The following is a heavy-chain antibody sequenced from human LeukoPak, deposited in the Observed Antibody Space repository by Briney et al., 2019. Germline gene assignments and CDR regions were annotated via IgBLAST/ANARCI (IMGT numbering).Heavy chain of an antibody. D-gene: IGHD3-10*01. CDR1: GFTFSSYA. Sequence: GGSLRLPCAASGFTFSSYAMSWVRQAPGKGLEWVSAISGSGGSTYYADSVKGRFTISRDNSKNSLYLQMNSLRAEDTAVYYCAREGVLLWFGVLDYWGQGTLVTVSS. CDR3: AREGVLLWFGVLDY. CDR2: ISGSGGST. V-gene: IGHV3-23*01. J-gene: IGHJ4*02.